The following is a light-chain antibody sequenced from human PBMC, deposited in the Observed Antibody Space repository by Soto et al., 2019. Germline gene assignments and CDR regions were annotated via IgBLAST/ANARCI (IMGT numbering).Light chain of an antibody. V-gene: IGLV2-8*01. CDR1: SSDVGGYNY. CDR3: SSYAGSNNHVV. Sequence: QSVLTQPPSASGSPGQSVTISCTGTSSDVGGYNYVSWYQQRPGKAPKLMIYEVSKRPSGVPDRFSGSKSGNTASLTVSGLQAEDEADYYCSSYAGSNNHVVFGGGTKLTVL. J-gene: IGLJ2*01. CDR2: EVS.